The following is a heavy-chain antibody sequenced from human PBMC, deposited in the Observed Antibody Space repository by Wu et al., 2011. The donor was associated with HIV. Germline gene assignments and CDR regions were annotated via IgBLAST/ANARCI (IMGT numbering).Heavy chain of an antibody. D-gene: IGHD5-18*01. J-gene: IGHJ1*01. Sequence: VQLVQSGAEVKKPGESLKISCKGSGYSFANYWIGWVRQMPGKGLEWMGIIYPGDSDTKYGPSFQGQVTISADRSINTAYLQWSSLKASDTAMYYCARTVDTAMAYFQYWGQGTLVTVSS. CDR1: GYSFANYW. V-gene: IGHV5-51*03. CDR2: IYPGDSDT. CDR3: ARTVDTAMAYFQY.